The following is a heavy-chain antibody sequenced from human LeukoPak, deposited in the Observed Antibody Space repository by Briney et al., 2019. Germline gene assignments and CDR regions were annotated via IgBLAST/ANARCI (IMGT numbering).Heavy chain of an antibody. CDR1: GGTFSSYA. V-gene: IGHV1-69*13. CDR3: AKGTTVTTQDWFDP. CDR2: IIPIFGTA. Sequence: ASVKVSCKASGGTFSSYAISWVRQAPGQGLEWMGGIIPIFGTANYAQKFQGRVTITADESTSTAYMELSSLRSEDTAVYYCAKGTTVTTQDWFDPWGQGTLVTVSS. D-gene: IGHD4-17*01. J-gene: IGHJ5*02.